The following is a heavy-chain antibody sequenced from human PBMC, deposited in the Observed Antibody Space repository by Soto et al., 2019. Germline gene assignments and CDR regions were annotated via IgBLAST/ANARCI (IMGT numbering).Heavy chain of an antibody. D-gene: IGHD3-3*01. CDR3: ARAYDFWSGYYDY. J-gene: IGHJ4*02. Sequence: LSETLSLTCTVSGGSISSYYWSWIRQPPGKGLEWIGYIYYSGSTNYNPSLKSRVTISVDTSKNQFSLKLSSVTAADTAVYYCARAYDFWSGYYDYWGQGTLVTVSS. CDR1: GGSISSYY. CDR2: IYYSGST. V-gene: IGHV4-59*01.